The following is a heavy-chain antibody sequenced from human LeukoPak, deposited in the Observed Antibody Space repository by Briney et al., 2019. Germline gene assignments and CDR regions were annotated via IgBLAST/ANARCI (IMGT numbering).Heavy chain of an antibody. D-gene: IGHD3/OR15-3a*01. V-gene: IGHV3-48*01. CDR2: ISSSGTTI. CDR1: GFTFSSYG. Sequence: PGGSLRLSCAASGFTFSSYGMIWARQVPGKGLEWVSYISSSGTTIKYADSVRGRFTSSRDNAKKSLYLQMDSLRAEDTAIYYCAREVVGLDYWGQGTLVTVSS. CDR3: AREVVGLDY. J-gene: IGHJ4*02.